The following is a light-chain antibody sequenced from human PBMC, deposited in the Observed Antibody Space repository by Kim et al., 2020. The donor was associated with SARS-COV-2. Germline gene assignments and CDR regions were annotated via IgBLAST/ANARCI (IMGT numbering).Light chain of an antibody. CDR3: SSYAGSNTGV. J-gene: IGLJ1*01. CDR2: EVN. V-gene: IGLV2-8*01. CDR1: SSDFGAYYF. Sequence: GQSVTISCAGTSSDFGAYYFVSWYQQHPGKAPKLIIYEVNKRPSGVPDRFSGSKSGNTASLTVSGLQSEDEGDYYCSSYAGSNTGVFGTGTKVTV.